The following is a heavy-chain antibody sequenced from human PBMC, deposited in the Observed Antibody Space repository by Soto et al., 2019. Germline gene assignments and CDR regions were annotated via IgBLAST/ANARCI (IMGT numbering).Heavy chain of an antibody. CDR2: ILPMFGTA. V-gene: IGHV1-69*06. Sequence: QMQLVQSGAEVERPGSSMKVSCTASGGTFSTYPVNWVRQAPGQGLEWMGVILPMFGTANIAQKFQGRVTITADKSTSTVDMELSSLRSEDTAVYYCAREGASIVGATGAFDIWGQGTMVSVSS. CDR1: GGTFSTYP. CDR3: AREGASIVGATGAFDI. D-gene: IGHD1-26*01. J-gene: IGHJ3*02.